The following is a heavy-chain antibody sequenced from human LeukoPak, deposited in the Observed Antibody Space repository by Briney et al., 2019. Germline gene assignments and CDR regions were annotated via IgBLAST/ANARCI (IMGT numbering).Heavy chain of an antibody. J-gene: IGHJ3*02. Sequence: GGSLRLSCTASGLTFSSYWMSWVRQAPGKGLEWVANIRKDGNEKYYVDSVKGRFTISRDNAKNSLYLQMNSLRADDTAVYHCARQETSTYNGAFDIWGQGTMVTVSS. V-gene: IGHV3-7*01. D-gene: IGHD1-1*01. CDR2: IRKDGNEK. CDR1: GLTFSSYW. CDR3: ARQETSTYNGAFDI.